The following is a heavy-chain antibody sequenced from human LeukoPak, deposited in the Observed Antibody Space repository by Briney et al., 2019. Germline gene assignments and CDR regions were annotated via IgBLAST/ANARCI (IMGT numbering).Heavy chain of an antibody. J-gene: IGHJ4*02. CDR3: ARLLGAPH. V-gene: IGHV1-2*02. CDR1: GYTFTDYY. Sequence: ASVKVSCKASGYTFTDYYMHWVRQAPGQGLEWMGWINPNSGGTNYARNFQGRVTMTRDTSITTAYTEPSSLRSDDTAVYYCARLLGAPHWGQGALVTVSS. D-gene: IGHD1-26*01. CDR2: INPNSGGT.